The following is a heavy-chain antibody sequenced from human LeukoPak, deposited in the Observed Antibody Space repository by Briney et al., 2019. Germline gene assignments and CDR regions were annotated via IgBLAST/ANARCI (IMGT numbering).Heavy chain of an antibody. CDR2: VTSSGGTT. CDR1: GVTFSSYE. V-gene: IGHV3-48*03. Sequence: PGGSLRLSCAASGVTFSSYEMNWVRQAPGKGLEWISYVTSSGGTTYYADSVKRRFTICRDNAKNSLHLQMNRLRAEETAVYYCAREGGSKNWFDPWGQGSLVTVSS. D-gene: IGHD1-26*01. CDR3: AREGGSKNWFDP. J-gene: IGHJ5*02.